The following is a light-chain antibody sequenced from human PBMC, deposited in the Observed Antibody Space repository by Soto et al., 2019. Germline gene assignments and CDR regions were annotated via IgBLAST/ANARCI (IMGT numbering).Light chain of an antibody. V-gene: IGKV1-39*01. CDR3: QQSYSTPRGLT. Sequence: IRMTQSPSSLSASVGDRVTITCRASQGIRSELGWYQQKPGKAPNLLIYAASSLQSGVPSRFSGSGSGTDFTLTISSLQPEDFATYYCQQSYSTPRGLTFGGGTKVEIK. CDR1: QGIRSE. J-gene: IGKJ4*01. CDR2: AAS.